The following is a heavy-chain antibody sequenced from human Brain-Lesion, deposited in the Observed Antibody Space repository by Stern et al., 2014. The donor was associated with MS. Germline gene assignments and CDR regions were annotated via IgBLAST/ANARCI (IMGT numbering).Heavy chain of an antibody. CDR2: IYTTGGT. CDR1: GGSVGSGSYD. J-gene: IGHJ4*02. CDR3: ARDKEDTNMAFRYFDN. V-gene: IGHV4-61*02. Sequence: VHLVESGPGLVKPSQTLSLTCTVSGGSVGSGSYDWSWIRQPAGKGLEWIGRIYTTGGTYYNPSLKSRVPISIDTSKNQFSLKLTSVTAADTAVYYCARDKEDTNMAFRYFDNWGQGTLVTVSS. D-gene: IGHD5-18*01.